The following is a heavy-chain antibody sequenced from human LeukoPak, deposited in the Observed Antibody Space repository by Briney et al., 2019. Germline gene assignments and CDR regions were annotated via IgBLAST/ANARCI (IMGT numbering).Heavy chain of an antibody. D-gene: IGHD5-18*01. CDR3: AGSGYSYGSNRPRDY. CDR1: GGSISSSNW. J-gene: IGHJ4*02. V-gene: IGHV4-4*02. Sequence: SETLSLTCAVSGGSISSSNWWSWVRQPPGKGLEWIGEIYHSGSTNYNPSLKSRVTISVDKSKNQFSLKLSSVTAADTAVYYCAGSGYSYGSNRPRDYWGQGTLVTVSS. CDR2: IYHSGST.